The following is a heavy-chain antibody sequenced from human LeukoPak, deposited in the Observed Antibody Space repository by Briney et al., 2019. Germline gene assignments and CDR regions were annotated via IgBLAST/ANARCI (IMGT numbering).Heavy chain of an antibody. D-gene: IGHD3-9*01. J-gene: IGHJ5*02. V-gene: IGHV3-23*01. CDR2: ISFGGADT. CDR1: GFTFSRYA. Sequence: GGSLRLFCAASGFTFSRYAMSWVRQAPGKGLEWISAISFGGADTYYADSVKGRFTISRDNPKNTLYLQMNSLRAEDTAVYYCAKDIRSIFNWFDPWGQGTLVTVSS. CDR3: AKDIRSIFNWFDP.